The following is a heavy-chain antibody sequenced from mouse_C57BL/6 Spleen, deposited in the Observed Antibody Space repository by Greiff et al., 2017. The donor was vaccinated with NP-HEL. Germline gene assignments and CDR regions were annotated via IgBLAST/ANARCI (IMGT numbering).Heavy chain of an antibody. V-gene: IGHV1-80*01. CDR2: IYPGDGDT. D-gene: IGHD4-1*01. J-gene: IGHJ4*01. CDR3: ARKAGTGAMDY. Sequence: VQLQQSGAELVKPGASVKISCKASGYAFRSYWMNWVKQRPGKGLEWIGQIYPGDGDTNYNGKFKGKATLTADKSSSTAYMQLSSLTSEDSAVYSCARKAGTGAMDYWGQGTSVTVSS. CDR1: GYAFRSYW.